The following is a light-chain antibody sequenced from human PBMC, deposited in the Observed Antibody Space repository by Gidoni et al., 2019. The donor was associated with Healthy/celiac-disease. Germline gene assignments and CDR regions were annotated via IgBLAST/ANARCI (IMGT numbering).Light chain of an antibody. CDR2: GAS. CDR1: QSVSNSY. J-gene: IGKJ4*01. V-gene: IGKV3-20*01. Sequence: EIVLTQSPGTLSLSPGERATLACRASQSVSNSYLAWYQQKPGQAPRLLMYGASRRAIGIPDRFSGSGSGTDFTLTISRLEPEDSAVYYCQQYGSSPLTFGGXTKVEIK. CDR3: QQYGSSPLT.